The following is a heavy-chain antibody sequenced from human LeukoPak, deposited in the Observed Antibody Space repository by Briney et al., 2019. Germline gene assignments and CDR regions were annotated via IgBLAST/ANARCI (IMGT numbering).Heavy chain of an antibody. Sequence: PGGSLRLSCAASGFTFSSYAMSWVRQAPGKGLEWVSAISGSGGSTYYADSVKGRFTISRDNSKNTLYLQMNSLRAEDTALYYCAKSPYSRNTAFDYWGQGTLVSVSS. CDR1: GFTFSSYA. CDR3: AKSPYSRNTAFDY. CDR2: ISGSGGST. D-gene: IGHD6-13*01. V-gene: IGHV3-23*01. J-gene: IGHJ4*02.